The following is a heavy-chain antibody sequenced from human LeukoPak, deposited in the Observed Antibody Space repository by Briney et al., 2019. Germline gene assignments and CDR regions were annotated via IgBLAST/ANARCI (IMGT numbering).Heavy chain of an antibody. Sequence: GGSLRLSCAASGFTFSSHDMHWVRQATGKGLEWVSTIGTAGDTYYPGSVKGRFTISRENAKNSLYLQMDILKAGDTAVYYCARGGPGYYLDYWGQGTLVTVSP. CDR1: GFTFSSHD. V-gene: IGHV3-13*01. CDR2: IGTAGDT. CDR3: ARGGPGYYLDY. J-gene: IGHJ4*02.